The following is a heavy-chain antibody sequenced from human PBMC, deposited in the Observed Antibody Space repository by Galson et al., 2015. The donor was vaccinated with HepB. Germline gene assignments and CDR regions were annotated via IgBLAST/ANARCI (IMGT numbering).Heavy chain of an antibody. CDR3: ARDGIVGATGHGAFDI. CDR1: GGTFSSYA. J-gene: IGHJ3*02. V-gene: IGHV1-69*13. D-gene: IGHD1-26*01. CDR2: IIPIFGTA. Sequence: SVKVSCKASGGTFSSYAISWVRQAPGQGLEWMGGIIPIFGTANYAQKFQGRVTITADESTSTAYMELSSLRSEDTAVYYCARDGIVGATGHGAFDIWGQGTMVTVSS.